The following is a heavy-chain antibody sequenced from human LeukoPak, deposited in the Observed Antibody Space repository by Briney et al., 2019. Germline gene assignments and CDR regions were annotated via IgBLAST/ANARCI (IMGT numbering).Heavy chain of an antibody. CDR3: AKVLGGLWPGIDY. D-gene: IGHD2-15*01. CDR2: INSDGSST. J-gene: IGHJ4*02. Sequence: GSRILSCTASGFTFSTHSMHWVRQAPGKGPVWVSRINSDGSSTRYADSVTGRFTISRDNAKNTVYLQMNSLRAEDTAVYYCAKVLGGLWPGIDYWGQGTVVADSS. CDR1: GFTFSTHS. V-gene: IGHV3-74*01.